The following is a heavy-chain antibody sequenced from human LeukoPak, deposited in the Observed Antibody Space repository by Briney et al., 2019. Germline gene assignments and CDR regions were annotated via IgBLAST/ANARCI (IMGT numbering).Heavy chain of an antibody. Sequence: SETLSLTCTVSGGSISSGGYHWSWIRQHPGKGLEWIGYIYYSGSTYYNPSLKSRVTISVDTSKNQFSLKLSSVTAADTAVYYCARSHYGSGSYYGYWGQGTLVTVSS. V-gene: IGHV4-31*03. J-gene: IGHJ4*02. D-gene: IGHD3-10*01. CDR2: IYYSGST. CDR1: GGSISSGGYH. CDR3: ARSHYGSGSYYGY.